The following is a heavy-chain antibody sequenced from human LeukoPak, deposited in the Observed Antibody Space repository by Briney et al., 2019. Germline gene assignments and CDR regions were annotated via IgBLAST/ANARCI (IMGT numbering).Heavy chain of an antibody. CDR3: ARVTLGYSRSGDNYYYYGMDV. J-gene: IGHJ6*02. D-gene: IGHD6-13*01. CDR2: IIPIFGTA. CDR1: GGTFSSYA. V-gene: IGHV1-69*13. Sequence: SVKVSCTASGGTFSSYAISWVRQAPGQGLEWMGGIIPIFGTANYAQKFQGRVTITADESTSTAYMELSSLRSEDTAVYYCARVTLGYSRSGDNYYYYGMDVWGQGTTVSVSS.